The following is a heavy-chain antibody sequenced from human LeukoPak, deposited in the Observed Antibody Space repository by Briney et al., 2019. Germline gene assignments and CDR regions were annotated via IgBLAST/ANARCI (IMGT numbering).Heavy chain of an antibody. Sequence: PSETLSLTCTVSGGSISSYYWSWIRQPPGKGLEWIGYIYYSGTTNYNPPLKSRVTISVDTSKNQFSLKLSSGTAADTAVYYCARGVYIAAAQYAYWGQGTLVTVS. D-gene: IGHD6-13*01. CDR3: ARGVYIAAAQYAY. CDR1: GGSISSYY. J-gene: IGHJ4*02. CDR2: IYYSGTT. V-gene: IGHV4-59*01.